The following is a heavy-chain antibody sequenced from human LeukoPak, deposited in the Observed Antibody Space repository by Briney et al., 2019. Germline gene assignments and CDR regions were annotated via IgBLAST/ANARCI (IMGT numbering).Heavy chain of an antibody. CDR1: GGSFSGYY. CDR2: INHSGST. CDR3: ARLSRPYIVVVPAAKSHGRYYYMDV. Sequence: PSETLSLTCAVYGGSFSGYYWSWIRQPPGKGLEWIGEINHSGSTNYNPSLKSRVTISVDTSKNQFSLKLSSVTAADTAVYYCARLSRPYIVVVPAAKSHGRYYYMDVWGKGTTVTVSS. J-gene: IGHJ6*03. V-gene: IGHV4-34*01. D-gene: IGHD2-2*01.